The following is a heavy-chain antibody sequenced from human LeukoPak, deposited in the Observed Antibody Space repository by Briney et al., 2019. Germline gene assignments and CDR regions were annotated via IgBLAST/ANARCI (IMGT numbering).Heavy chain of an antibody. J-gene: IGHJ4*02. CDR3: ARGRAARLHY. V-gene: IGHV4-34*01. CDR1: GGSFSGYY. CDR2: INHSGST. D-gene: IGHD6-6*01. Sequence: PSETLSLTCAVYGGSFSGYYWSWIRQAPGKGLEWIGEINHSGSTNYNPSLKSRVTISVDTSKNQFSLKLSSVTAADTAVYYCARGRAARLHYWGQGTLVTVSS.